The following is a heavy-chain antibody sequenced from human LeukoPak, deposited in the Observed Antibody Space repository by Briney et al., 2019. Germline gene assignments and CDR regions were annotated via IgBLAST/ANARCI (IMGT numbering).Heavy chain of an antibody. D-gene: IGHD1-26*01. J-gene: IGHJ4*02. CDR3: ARRGGIVGATVDY. CDR2: IYTSGST. V-gene: IGHV4-4*09. Sequence: SETLSLTCTVSGGSISSYYWSRIRQPPGKGLECIGYIYTSGSTNYNPSLKSRVTISVDTSKNQFSLKLSSVTAADTAVYYCARRGGIVGATVDYWGQGTLVTVSS. CDR1: GGSISSYY.